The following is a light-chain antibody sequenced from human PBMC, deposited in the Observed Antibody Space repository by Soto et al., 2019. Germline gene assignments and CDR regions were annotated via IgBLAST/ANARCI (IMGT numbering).Light chain of an antibody. Sequence: DIQMTQSPSSLSASVGDRVTITCQASRDIYNYLNWYQQKPGKPPKLLIYDASNLETGVPSRFSGGGSGTDCSFTISSLQPEDFAIYYCQQHDNLPLTFGGGTRVDIK. CDR2: DAS. CDR3: QQHDNLPLT. J-gene: IGKJ4*01. V-gene: IGKV1-33*01. CDR1: RDIYNY.